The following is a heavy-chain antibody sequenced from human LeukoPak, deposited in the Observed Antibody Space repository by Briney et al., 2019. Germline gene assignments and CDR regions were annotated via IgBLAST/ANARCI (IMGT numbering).Heavy chain of an antibody. V-gene: IGHV3-11*03. J-gene: IGHJ6*02. CDR2: TSSSSSYT. CDR3: ARRHPDTAMVSLADYYGMDV. CDR1: GFTFSDYY. Sequence: GGSLRLSCAASGFTFSDYYMSWIRQAPGKGLEWVSYTSSSSSYTNYADSVKGRFTISRDNAKNSLYPQMNSLRAEDTAVYYCARRHPDTAMVSLADYYGMDVWGQGTTVTVSS. D-gene: IGHD5-18*01.